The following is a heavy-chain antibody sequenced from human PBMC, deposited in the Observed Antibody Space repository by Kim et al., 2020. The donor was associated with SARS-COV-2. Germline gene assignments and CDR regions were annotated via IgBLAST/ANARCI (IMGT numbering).Heavy chain of an antibody. CDR3: ARAASSWYRFDY. D-gene: IGHD6-13*01. J-gene: IGHJ4*02. Sequence: SYTPTHKTRVTISADTSKNHISLKLTSVAATDAAVYYCARAASSWYRFDYWGQGALVTVSS. V-gene: IGHV4-39*02.